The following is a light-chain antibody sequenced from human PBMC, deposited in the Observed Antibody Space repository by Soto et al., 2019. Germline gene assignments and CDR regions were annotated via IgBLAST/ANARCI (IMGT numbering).Light chain of an antibody. CDR1: QDISNY. Sequence: DIQMTQSPSSLSASVGDRVTITCQASQDISNYLNWYQQKPGKAPKFLIYDASNLEIGVPSRFSGSGSGTDFTFTISSLQPEDTATYYCQQYDNLPFTFGPGTKVDIK. J-gene: IGKJ3*01. V-gene: IGKV1-33*01. CDR3: QQYDNLPFT. CDR2: DAS.